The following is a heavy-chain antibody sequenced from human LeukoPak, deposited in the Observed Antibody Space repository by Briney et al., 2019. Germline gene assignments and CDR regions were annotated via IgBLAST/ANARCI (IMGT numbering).Heavy chain of an antibody. CDR1: GFTFSSYG. Sequence: SGGSLRLSCAASGFTFSSYGMHWVRQAPGKGLEWVAFTRYDGSNKYYADSVKGRFTISRDNSKNTLYLQMNSLRAEDTAVYYCAKGRGTYYYGSGSLGIDHWGQGTLVTVSS. D-gene: IGHD3-10*01. V-gene: IGHV3-30*02. J-gene: IGHJ4*02. CDR3: AKGRGTYYYGSGSLGIDH. CDR2: TRYDGSNK.